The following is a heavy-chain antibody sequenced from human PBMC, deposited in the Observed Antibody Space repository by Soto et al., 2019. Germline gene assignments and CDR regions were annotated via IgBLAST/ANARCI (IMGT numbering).Heavy chain of an antibody. Sequence: SQTLSLTCAISGDSVSSNSAALNWIRQSPSRGLEWLGRTYYRSKWYNDYAVSVKSRITINPDTSKNQFSLQLNSVTPEDTAVYYCAREQKLLWFGESYMDVWGKGTTVTVSS. J-gene: IGHJ6*03. D-gene: IGHD3-10*01. V-gene: IGHV6-1*01. CDR1: GDSVSSNSAA. CDR3: AREQKLLWFGESYMDV. CDR2: TYYRSKWYN.